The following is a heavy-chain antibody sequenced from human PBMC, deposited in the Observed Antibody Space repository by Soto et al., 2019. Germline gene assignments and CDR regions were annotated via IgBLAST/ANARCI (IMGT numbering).Heavy chain of an antibody. D-gene: IGHD1-7*01. CDR1: GASISDYS. Sequence: QVQLQESGPGLVKPSETLSLTCTVSGASISDYSWSWIRQPAGKGLEWMGRISSTGNIHYNPSFRSRFTMSIDTSRDQFSLRLTSVTAADTAVYYCARESGDTWTYEANWGQGTQVIVSS. J-gene: IGHJ4*02. CDR3: ARESGDTWTYEAN. CDR2: ISSTGNI. V-gene: IGHV4-4*07.